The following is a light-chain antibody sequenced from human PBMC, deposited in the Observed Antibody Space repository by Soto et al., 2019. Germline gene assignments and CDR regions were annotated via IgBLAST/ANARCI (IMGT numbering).Light chain of an antibody. V-gene: IGKV1-5*01. J-gene: IGKJ1*01. CDR2: DAS. Sequence: DIQMTQSPSTLSASVGDRVTITCRASQSISSWLAWYQQKPGKAPKLLIYDASSLESGVPSRFSGSASGPEFTLTISSLQADDFATYYCQQYNSFRTFGQGTKVEIK. CDR3: QQYNSFRT. CDR1: QSISSW.